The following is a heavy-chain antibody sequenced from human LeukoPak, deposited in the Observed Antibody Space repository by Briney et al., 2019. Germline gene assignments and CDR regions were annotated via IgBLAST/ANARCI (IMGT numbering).Heavy chain of an antibody. V-gene: IGHV4-61*02. CDR2: FYTSGST. CDR3: ARGPYAWGYIDY. D-gene: IGHD7-27*01. CDR1: GGSISSGTDY. Sequence: SETLSLTCTVSGGSISSGTDYWSWIRQPAGKGLEWIGRFYTSGSTNYNPSLKSRVTISVDTSKNQFSLKLSSVTAADTAVYYCARGPYAWGYIDYWGQGILVTVSS. J-gene: IGHJ4*02.